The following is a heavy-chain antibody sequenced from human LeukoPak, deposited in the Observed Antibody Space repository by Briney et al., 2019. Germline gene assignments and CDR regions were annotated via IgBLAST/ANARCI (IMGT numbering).Heavy chain of an antibody. CDR2: INPSGGST. CDR1: LYTFTDNY. D-gene: IGHD5-18*01. CDR3: ARDMGGYRYGPFDY. Sequence: ASVKVSCQVSLYTFTDNYLHWVRQAPGQGLEWMGIINPSGGSTSYAQKFQGRVTMTRDTSTSTVYMELSSLRSEDTAVYYCARDMGGYRYGPFDYWGQGTLVIVSS. J-gene: IGHJ4*02. V-gene: IGHV1-46*01.